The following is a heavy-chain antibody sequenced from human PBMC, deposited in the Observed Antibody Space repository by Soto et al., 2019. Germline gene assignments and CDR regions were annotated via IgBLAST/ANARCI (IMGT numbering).Heavy chain of an antibody. CDR1: GGSISSYY. V-gene: IGHV4-59*12. J-gene: IGHJ6*02. CDR3: ARDWYHGSGSYRAHYGMDV. CDR2: IYYSGST. D-gene: IGHD3-10*01. Sequence: SETLSLTCTVSGGSISSYYWSWIRQPPGKGLEWIGYIYYSGSTNYNPSLKSRVTISVDKSKNQFSLKLSSVTAADTAVYYCARDWYHGSGSYRAHYGMDVWGQGTTVTVSS.